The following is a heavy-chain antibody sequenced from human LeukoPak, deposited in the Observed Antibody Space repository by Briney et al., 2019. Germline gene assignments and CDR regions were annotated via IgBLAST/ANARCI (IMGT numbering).Heavy chain of an antibody. D-gene: IGHD2-15*01. CDR3: ARDVGYCSGGSCYRWFAS. V-gene: IGHV3-48*01. CDR1: GLTFSSYS. Sequence: GGSLRLSCAASGLTFSSYSISWVRQAPGKGLERVSYISTSSAVMYYADSVKGRFTISRDDARNSVSLQMNSLRADDTAVYYCARDVGYCSGGSCYRWFASWGQGTPVIVSS. CDR2: ISTSSAVM. J-gene: IGHJ5*01.